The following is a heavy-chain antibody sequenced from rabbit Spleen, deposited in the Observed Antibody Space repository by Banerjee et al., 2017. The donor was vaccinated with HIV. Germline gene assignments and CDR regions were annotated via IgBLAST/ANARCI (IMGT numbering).Heavy chain of an antibody. CDR3: ARLSSGAFNL. Sequence: QEQLVESGGGLVQPEGSLTLTCTASGFSFSNIYWISWVRQAPGKGLEYIAYIYTAGGSTYYASWAKGRFTITRSTSLNTVTLQLNSLTAADTATYFCARLSSGAFNLWGPGTLVTVS. J-gene: IGHJ4*01. CDR2: IYTAGGST. V-gene: IGHV1S47*01. CDR1: GFSFSNIYW. D-gene: IGHD1-1*01.